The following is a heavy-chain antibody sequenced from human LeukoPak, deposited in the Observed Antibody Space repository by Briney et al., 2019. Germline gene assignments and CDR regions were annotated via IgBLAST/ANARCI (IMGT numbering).Heavy chain of an antibody. CDR3: AREVDNSDYYHPGAFDI. V-gene: IGHV4-34*01. D-gene: IGHD3-22*01. CDR2: INHSGST. Sequence: TSETLSLTCAVYGGSFSGYYWSWIRQPPGKGLEWIGEINHSGSTNYNPSLKRRVTISVDTSKNQFSLKLSSVTAADTAVYYCAREVDNSDYYHPGAFDIWGQGTMVTVSS. J-gene: IGHJ3*02. CDR1: GGSFSGYY.